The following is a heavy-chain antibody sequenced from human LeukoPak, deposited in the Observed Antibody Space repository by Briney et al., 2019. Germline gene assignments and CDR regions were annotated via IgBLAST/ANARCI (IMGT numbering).Heavy chain of an antibody. V-gene: IGHV3-21*01. CDR3: ARGPHGGFVIIPTEF. CDR1: GFTFSSYA. D-gene: IGHD3-3*01. Sequence: GGSLRLSCAASGFTFSSYAMNWVRQDPGKGLEWVSSIDSSSSYIYYADSVKGRFTISRANAKNSLFLQMNSLRAEDTAVYYCARGPHGGFVIIPTEFWGQGTLVTVSS. CDR2: IDSSSSYI. J-gene: IGHJ4*02.